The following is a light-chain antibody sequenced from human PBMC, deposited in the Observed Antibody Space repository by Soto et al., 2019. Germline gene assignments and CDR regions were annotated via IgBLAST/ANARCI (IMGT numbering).Light chain of an antibody. CDR1: QSVGSK. V-gene: IGKV3-15*01. Sequence: EIVMTQSPATLSVSPGERATLSCRASQSVGSKLAWYQQKPGQAPRLLIYGASTRATGIPARFSGSGSGTEFTLTISSLQSEDFAIYYCQQCNTWPPMYTFGPGTKLEI. CDR3: QQCNTWPPMYT. CDR2: GAS. J-gene: IGKJ2*01.